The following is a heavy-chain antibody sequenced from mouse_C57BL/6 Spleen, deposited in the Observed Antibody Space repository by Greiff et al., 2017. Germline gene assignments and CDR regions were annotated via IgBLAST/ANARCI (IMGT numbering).Heavy chain of an antibody. J-gene: IGHJ2*01. Sequence: VQLKQSGAELVKPGASVKLSCTASGFNINDYDMHWVKQRPEQGLEWVGRIDPEDGETKYAPKLQGKATITADTTSNTAYLQLSSLTSEDTAVYYCARGGSSYESVYWGQGTTLTVSS. CDR2: IDPEDGET. CDR1: GFNINDYD. CDR3: ARGGSSYESVY. D-gene: IGHD1-1*01. V-gene: IGHV14-2*01.